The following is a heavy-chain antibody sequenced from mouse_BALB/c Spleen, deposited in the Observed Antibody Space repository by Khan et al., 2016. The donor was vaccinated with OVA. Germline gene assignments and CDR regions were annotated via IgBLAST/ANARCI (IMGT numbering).Heavy chain of an antibody. V-gene: IGHV5-17*02. CDR1: GFTFSSFG. D-gene: IGHD2-2*01. CDR2: ISSGSSTI. J-gene: IGHJ3*01. CDR3: ARTGIDGYDRSWFAY. Sequence: EVELVESGGGLVQPGGSRKLSCAASGFTFSSFGMHWVRQAPEKGLEWVAYISSGSSTIYYADTVKGRFTISRDNPKNTLFLQLTSLRSEDTAMDYCARTGIDGYDRSWFAYWGQGTLVTVSA.